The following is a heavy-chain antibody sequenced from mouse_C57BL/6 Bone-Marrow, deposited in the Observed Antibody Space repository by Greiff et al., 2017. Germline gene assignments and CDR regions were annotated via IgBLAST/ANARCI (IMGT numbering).Heavy chain of an antibody. Sequence: EVMLVESGGDLVKPGGSLKLSCAASGFTFSSYGMSWVRQTPDKRLEWVATISSGGSYTYYPDSVKGRFTISRDNAKNTLYLQMSSLKSVDTAMYYCARRTMRTTDDYLEYWGRGTTLTVSS. V-gene: IGHV5-6*02. CDR2: ISSGGSYT. CDR3: ARRTMRTTDDYLEY. D-gene: IGHD1-1*02. CDR1: GFTFSSYG. J-gene: IGHJ2*01.